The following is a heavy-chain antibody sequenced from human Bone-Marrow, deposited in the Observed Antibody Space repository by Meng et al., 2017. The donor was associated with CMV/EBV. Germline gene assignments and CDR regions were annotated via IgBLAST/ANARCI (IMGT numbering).Heavy chain of an antibody. V-gene: IGHV1-69*04. J-gene: IGHJ4*02. CDR1: GYTFTSYG. Sequence: SVKVSCKASGYTFTSYGISWVRQAPGQGLEWMGRIIPILGIANYAQKFQGRVTITADKSTSTAYMELSSLRSEDTAVYYCARVDSGYDYWGQGPLVTGSS. CDR2: IIPILGIA. D-gene: IGHD5-12*01. CDR3: ARVDSGYDY.